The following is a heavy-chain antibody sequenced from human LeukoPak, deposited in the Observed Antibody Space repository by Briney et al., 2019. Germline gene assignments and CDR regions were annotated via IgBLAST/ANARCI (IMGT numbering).Heavy chain of an antibody. Sequence: ASVKVSCKASGYTFTSYDINWVRQATGQGLEWMGWMNPNSGNTGYAQKFQGRVTMTRNTSISTAYMELSSLRSEDTAVYYCARGASYYDILTGWWGSLGRTYYYYYYMDVWGKGTTVTISS. V-gene: IGHV1-8*01. CDR3: ARGASYYDILTGWWGSLGRTYYYYYYMDV. J-gene: IGHJ6*03. CDR2: MNPNSGNT. D-gene: IGHD3-9*01. CDR1: GYTFTSYD.